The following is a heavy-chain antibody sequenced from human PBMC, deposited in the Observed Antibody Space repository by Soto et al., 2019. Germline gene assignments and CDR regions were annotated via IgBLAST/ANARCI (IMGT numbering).Heavy chain of an antibody. V-gene: IGHV1-2*02. D-gene: IGHD3-10*02. J-gene: IGHJ6*02. CDR1: GYTFTAYY. CDR2: INPKFGDK. Sequence: QVQLVQSGAEVKEPGDSVRVSCEASGYTFTAYYIHWVRQAPGQGLEWLGWINPKFGDKTYAQDLQGRASMTRDMSISTVYMELSRLTSDDTSIYSCARNMDYYYGRGSGNGHGVWGQGTTVTVFS. CDR3: ARNMDYYYGRGSGNGHGV.